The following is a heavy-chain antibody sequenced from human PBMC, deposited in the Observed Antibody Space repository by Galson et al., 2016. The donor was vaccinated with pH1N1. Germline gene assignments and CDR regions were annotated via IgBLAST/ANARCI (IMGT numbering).Heavy chain of an antibody. Sequence: ETLSLTCTVSGGSISSSSYYWGWIRQPPGKGLEWIGRVYSSGSTNYNPSLKSRVTMSVDRSKHQFSLKLTSVTAAYTAVYYCARVSSNPPEGNYYMDVWGKGTTVTVSS. CDR3: ARVSSNPPEGNYYMDV. D-gene: IGHD4-11*01. J-gene: IGHJ6*03. CDR2: VYSSGST. V-gene: IGHV4-39*07. CDR1: GGSISSSSYY.